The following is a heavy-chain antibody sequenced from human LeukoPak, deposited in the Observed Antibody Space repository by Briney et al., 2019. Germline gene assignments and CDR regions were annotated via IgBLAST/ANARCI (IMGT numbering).Heavy chain of an antibody. CDR1: GGSISSYY. V-gene: IGHV4-59*01. D-gene: IGHD3-3*01. J-gene: IGHJ6*02. Sequence: PSETLSLTCTVPGGSISSYYWSWIRQPPGKGLGWIGYIYYSGSTNYNPSLKSRVTISVDTSKNQFSLKLSSVTAADTAVYYCAREPITIFGVVNGMDVWGQGTTVTVSS. CDR3: AREPITIFGVVNGMDV. CDR2: IYYSGST.